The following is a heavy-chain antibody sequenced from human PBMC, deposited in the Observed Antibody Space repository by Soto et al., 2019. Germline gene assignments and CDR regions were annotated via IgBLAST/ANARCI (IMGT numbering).Heavy chain of an antibody. CDR1: GGSINGYY. CDR2: ISYSGST. CDR3: ARDWGGGTFDY. V-gene: IGHV4-59*01. J-gene: IGHJ4*02. D-gene: IGHD3-16*01. Sequence: QVQLQESGPGLVKPSETLSLTCTVSGGSINGYYWSWIRQPPGKGLEWIGYISYSGSTNYNPSLRSRVTISVDTSESQFSLELSSVTAADTDVYYCARDWGGGTFDYWGQGTLVTVSS.